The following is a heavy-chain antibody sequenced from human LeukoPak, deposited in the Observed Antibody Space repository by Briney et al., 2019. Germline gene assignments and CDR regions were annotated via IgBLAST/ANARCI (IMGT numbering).Heavy chain of an antibody. CDR3: ARVRRYCSSTSCYAIDY. CDR2: IYHSGST. J-gene: IGHJ4*02. V-gene: IGHV4-38-2*01. D-gene: IGHD2-2*01. Sequence: PSETLSLTCAVYSGSFSGYYWGWIRQPPGKGLEWIGSIYHSGSTYYNPSLKSRVTISVDTSKNQFSLKLSSVTAADTAVYYCARVRRYCSSTSCYAIDYWGQGTLVTVSS. CDR1: SGSFSGYY.